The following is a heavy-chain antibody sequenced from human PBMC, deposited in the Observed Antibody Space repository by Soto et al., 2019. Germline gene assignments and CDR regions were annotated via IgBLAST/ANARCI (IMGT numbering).Heavy chain of an antibody. D-gene: IGHD1-26*01. V-gene: IGHV3-72*01. CDR1: GFTFSDYY. Sequence: EVQLVESGGGLVQPGGSLRLSCAASGFTFSDYYMDWVRQAPGKGLEWVGRSKNKADGYTTEYAASVKGRFTISRDGSKNSLFLQMNSLRAEDTAVYYCAKVGYSGSYFDYWGQGTLVTVSS. CDR3: AKVGYSGSYFDY. CDR2: SKNKADGYTT. J-gene: IGHJ4*02.